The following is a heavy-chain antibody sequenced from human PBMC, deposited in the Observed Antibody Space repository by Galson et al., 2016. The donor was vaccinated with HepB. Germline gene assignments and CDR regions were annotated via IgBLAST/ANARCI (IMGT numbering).Heavy chain of an antibody. J-gene: IGHJ6*02. CDR1: GLPVSNDY. Sequence: SLRLSCAAYGLPVSNDYMSWVRQAPGKGLKWVSVSYGDGRTYYAESVKGRFTISRDTSKNTVFLQMNSLRGEDTAVDYCARGPGFRNGMDVWGQGTTVTVS. CDR2: SYGDGRT. V-gene: IGHV3-53*01. CDR3: ARGPGFRNGMDV.